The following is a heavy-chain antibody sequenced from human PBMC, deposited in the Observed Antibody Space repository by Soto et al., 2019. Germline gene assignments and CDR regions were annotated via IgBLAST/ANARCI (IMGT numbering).Heavy chain of an antibody. J-gene: IGHJ6*02. V-gene: IGHV3-23*01. Sequence: GGSMRLSSAASGLNFSSYAMSWVSKKKGKGLEWVSAISGSGGSTYYADSVKGRSTIPIDNPKNPLYLQMTSLRPEDTPLFSFPNPAYGDSVVSYSVMAFRPHGSTVPVS. D-gene: IGHD4-17*01. CDR2: ISGSGGST. CDR1: GLNFSSYA. CDR3: PNPAYGDSVVSYSVMAF.